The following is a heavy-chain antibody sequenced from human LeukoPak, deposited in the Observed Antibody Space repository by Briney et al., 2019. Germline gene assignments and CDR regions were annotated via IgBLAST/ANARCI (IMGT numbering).Heavy chain of an antibody. J-gene: IGHJ2*01. CDR3: ARDRCSSRSCYLTITQMGYFDL. CDR2: IYYSGST. V-gene: IGHV4-59*01. Sequence: SETLSLTCTVSGGSINDYYWSWIRQPPGKCLEWIGYIYYSGSTNYNPSLKSRVTISLDTSKNQFSLKLSSVTAADTAVYYCARDRCSSRSCYLTITQMGYFDLWRRGTVVTVSS. CDR1: GGSINDYY. D-gene: IGHD2-2*01.